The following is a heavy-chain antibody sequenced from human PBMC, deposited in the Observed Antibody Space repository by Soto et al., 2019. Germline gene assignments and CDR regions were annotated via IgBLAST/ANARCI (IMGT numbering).Heavy chain of an antibody. J-gene: IGHJ5*02. Sequence: SVKVSCKASGGTFSSYAISWVRQAPGQGLEWMGGIIPIFGTANYAQKFQGRVTITADESTSTAYMELSSLRSEDTAVYYCARDYGSGSYYDNWFDPRGKGTLVTVSS. D-gene: IGHD3-10*01. V-gene: IGHV1-69*13. CDR3: ARDYGSGSYYDNWFDP. CDR1: GGTFSSYA. CDR2: IIPIFGTA.